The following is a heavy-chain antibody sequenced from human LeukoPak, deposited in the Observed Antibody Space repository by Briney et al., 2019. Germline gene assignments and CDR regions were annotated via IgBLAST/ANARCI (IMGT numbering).Heavy chain of an antibody. V-gene: IGHV3-74*01. CDR3: AREDCTIGAVCSSLLDH. J-gene: IGHJ4*02. CDR1: GFTFSSYW. CDR2: INSDASTI. Sequence: GGSLRLSCAGSGFTFSSYWMHWVRQVPGKGLVWASRINSDASTINYADSVKGRFTISRDNAKNTLYLQMNNLRAEDTAVYYCAREDCTIGAVCSSLLDHWGRGTLVTVSS. D-gene: IGHD2-8*01.